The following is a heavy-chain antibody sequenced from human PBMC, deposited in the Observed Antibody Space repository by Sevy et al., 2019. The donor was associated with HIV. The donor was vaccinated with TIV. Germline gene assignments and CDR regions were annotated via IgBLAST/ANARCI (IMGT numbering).Heavy chain of an antibody. V-gene: IGHV1-18*01. CDR1: GYTFTSYG. Sequence: ASVKVSCKASGYTFTSYGISWVRQAPGQGLEWMGWISAYNGNTNYAQKLQGRVTMTTDTSRSTAYMELRSLRSDDTAVYYSAGDRTYYYDSSGYYPDAFDIWGQGTMVTVSS. D-gene: IGHD3-22*01. CDR3: AGDRTYYYDSSGYYPDAFDI. J-gene: IGHJ3*02. CDR2: ISAYNGNT.